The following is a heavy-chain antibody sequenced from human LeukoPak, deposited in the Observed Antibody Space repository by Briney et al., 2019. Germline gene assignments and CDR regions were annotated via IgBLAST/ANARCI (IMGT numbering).Heavy chain of an antibody. CDR3: ARLTYYYGSGSYYFPRTPLLPS. CDR2: VNDSGGT. CDR1: IDSFTNYY. Sequence: SETLSLTCAVYIDSFTNYYWNWIRQTPGKGLEWIGEVNDSGGTNINPSLKSRVTISVDTSKNQFSLKLSSVTAADTAVYYCARLTYYYGSGSYYFPRTPLLPSWGQGTLVTVSS. J-gene: IGHJ5*02. V-gene: IGHV4-34*01. D-gene: IGHD3-10*01.